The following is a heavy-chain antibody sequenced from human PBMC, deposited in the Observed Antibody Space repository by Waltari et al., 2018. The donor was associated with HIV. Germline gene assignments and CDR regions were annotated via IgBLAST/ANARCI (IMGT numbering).Heavy chain of an antibody. D-gene: IGHD5-12*01. Sequence: QVRLREVGGGVVRPGGSLRASCAASGVNFYDFGMHWVGQAPGKGRGGVGLTRIDGKTTYYTDSVKCQFTISRNNYKKTLYVIMDTVKPEDAAVYYCARAGGIWLRLGWFDTWGQGTRVIVSA. CDR1: GVNFYDFG. CDR2: TRIDGKTT. CDR3: ARAGGIWLRLGWFDT. V-gene: IGHV3-30*02. J-gene: IGHJ5*02.